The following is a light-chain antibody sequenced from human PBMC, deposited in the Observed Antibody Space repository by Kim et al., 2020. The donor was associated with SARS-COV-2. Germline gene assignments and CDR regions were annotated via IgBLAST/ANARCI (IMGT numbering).Light chain of an antibody. Sequence: FSPGERATRSCRASQSVSGSKLVWYQQKPGRAPRLLIYGASSRATGIPDRFSGSGSGTDFTLTISRLEPEDVAVYYCQQYGSSPRTFGQGTKLEI. CDR1: QSVSGSK. CDR2: GAS. V-gene: IGKV3-20*01. J-gene: IGKJ2*01. CDR3: QQYGSSPRT.